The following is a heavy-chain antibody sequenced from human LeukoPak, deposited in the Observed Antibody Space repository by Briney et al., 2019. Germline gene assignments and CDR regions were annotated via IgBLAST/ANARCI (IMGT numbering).Heavy chain of an antibody. CDR1: GYIFSDFW. CDR3: ARLRGGYDILTGYFDY. J-gene: IGHJ4*02. Sequence: GESLKISCKGSGYIFSDFWIVWVRQMPGKGLEWMGIIYPGDSDTRYSPSFQGQVTISADKSINTAYLQWSSLKASDTAMYYCARLRGGYDILTGYFDYWGQGTLVTVSS. D-gene: IGHD3-9*01. V-gene: IGHV5-51*01. CDR2: IYPGDSDT.